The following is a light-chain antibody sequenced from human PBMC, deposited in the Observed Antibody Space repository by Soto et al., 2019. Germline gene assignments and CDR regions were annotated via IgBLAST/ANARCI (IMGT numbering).Light chain of an antibody. V-gene: IGKV1-5*01. J-gene: IGKJ1*01. CDR3: QQYNYFWA. CDR2: DAS. Sequence: DIQMPQSPSSVSASVGDSVTITCRASQGVSSWLAWYQQKPGKAPKLLIYDASNLESGVPSRFSGGGSGTEFSLTISSLQPDDFATYYCQQYNYFWAFGQGTKVDIK. CDR1: QGVSSW.